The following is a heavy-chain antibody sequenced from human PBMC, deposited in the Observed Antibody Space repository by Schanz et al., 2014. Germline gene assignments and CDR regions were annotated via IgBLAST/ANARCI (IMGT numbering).Heavy chain of an antibody. CDR3: AKGRMTATNFFDS. J-gene: IGHJ4*02. D-gene: IGHD1-7*01. V-gene: IGHV3-7*01. CDR1: GFTFSRFG. Sequence: VQLVESGGGVVQPAGSLRLSCAASGFTFSRFGMHWVRQASGKGLEWVANIKQDGSEKFYVDSVKGRFTISRDNAKNALYLQMNSLRAEDTAVYYCAKGRMTATNFFDSWGQGTLVTVSS. CDR2: IKQDGSEK.